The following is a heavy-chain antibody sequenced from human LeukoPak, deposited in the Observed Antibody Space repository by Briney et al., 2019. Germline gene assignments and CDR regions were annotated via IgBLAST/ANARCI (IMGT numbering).Heavy chain of an antibody. CDR1: GYSFNNYG. J-gene: IGHJ5*02. CDR3: TRHHRYPSGSTMANYNWFDP. D-gene: IGHD5-18*01. V-gene: IGHV5-51*01. CDR2: IYPGDSDI. Sequence: SGESLKISCKAPGYSFNNYGIAWVRQMPGKGREWMGIIYPGDSDIRYSPSFQGQVTISADKSITTAYLQWSSLKASDTAIYYCTRHHRYPSGSTMANYNWFDPWGQGTLVTVSS.